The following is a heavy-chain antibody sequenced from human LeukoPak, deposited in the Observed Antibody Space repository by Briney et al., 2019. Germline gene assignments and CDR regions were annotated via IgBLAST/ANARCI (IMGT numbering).Heavy chain of an antibody. Sequence: SETLSLTCTVSGGSISSHYWSWIRQPPGKGLEWIGHIYYSGSTNYNPSLKSRVTISVDTSKNQFSLKLSSVTAADTAVYYCARGHYDYVWGSYRPPDYWGQGTLVTVSS. V-gene: IGHV4-59*11. J-gene: IGHJ4*02. CDR2: IYYSGST. CDR1: GGSISSHY. CDR3: ARGHYDYVWGSYRPPDY. D-gene: IGHD3-16*02.